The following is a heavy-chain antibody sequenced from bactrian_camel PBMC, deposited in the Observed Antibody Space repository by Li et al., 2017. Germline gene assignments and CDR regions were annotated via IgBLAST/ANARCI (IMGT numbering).Heavy chain of an antibody. CDR1: GYYYVSPC. D-gene: IGHD2*01. CDR3: AARTGQCGIGWWLIEPFNY. Sequence: QLVESGGGSVQAGGSLRLSCAPSGYYYVSPCMGWFRQAPGKEREGVAAFDTDGTIIYADSVKGRFTISKDNAKNVVYLQMNDLKPEDTAMYYCAARTGQCGIGWWLIEPFNYWGQGTQVTVS. V-gene: IGHV3S53*01. CDR2: FDTDGTI. J-gene: IGHJ4*01.